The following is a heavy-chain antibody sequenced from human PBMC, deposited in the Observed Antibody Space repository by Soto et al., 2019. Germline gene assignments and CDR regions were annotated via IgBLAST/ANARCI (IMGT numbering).Heavy chain of an antibody. CDR1: GFTCGDYE. D-gene: IGHD6-19*01. CDR3: ARSRGWYGADAFDM. CDR2: LSRSGNTI. V-gene: IGHV3-11*04. J-gene: IGHJ3*02. Sequence: GGSLRLSCAASGFTCGDYEMSWIRQDAGKGPEWVSFLSRSGNTIYYADSVKCRFSISRDNAENSLYLQMESLRDEDTATYFCARSRGWYGADAFDMWGQGTMVTVSS.